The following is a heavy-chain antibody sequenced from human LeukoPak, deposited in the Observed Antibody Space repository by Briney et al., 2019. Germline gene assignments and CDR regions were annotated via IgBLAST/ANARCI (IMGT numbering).Heavy chain of an antibody. CDR2: ISGSSSTI. V-gene: IGHV3-48*01. J-gene: IGHJ4*02. D-gene: IGHD6-6*01. Sequence: PGGSLRLSCAASGFTFSIYSMNWVRQAPGKGLECVSYISGSSSTIYCADSVKGRFTISRDNAKNSLYVQMNSLRAEDTAGYYCARDRARTFDYWCQGTLVTVCS. CDR1: GFTFSIYS. CDR3: ARDRARTFDY.